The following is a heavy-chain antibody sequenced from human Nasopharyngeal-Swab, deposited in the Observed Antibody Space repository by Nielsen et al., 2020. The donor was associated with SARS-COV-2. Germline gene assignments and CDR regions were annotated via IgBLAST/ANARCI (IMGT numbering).Heavy chain of an antibody. D-gene: IGHD6-13*01. V-gene: IGHV7-4-1*02. Sequence: WVRQAPGQGLEWMGWINTNTGHPTYAQGFTGRFVFSLDTSVSTAYLQISSLKAEDTAVYNCARAGRGSSSWYVMDYCYGMDVWGQGTTVTVSS. CDR2: INTNTGHP. CDR3: ARAGRGSSSWYVMDYCYGMDV. J-gene: IGHJ6*02.